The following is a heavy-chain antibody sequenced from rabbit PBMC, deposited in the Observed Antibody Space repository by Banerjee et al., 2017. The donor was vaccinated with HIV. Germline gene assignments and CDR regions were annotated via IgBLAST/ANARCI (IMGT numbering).Heavy chain of an antibody. CDR1: GIDFSGYG. J-gene: IGHJ4*01. V-gene: IGHV1S45*01. Sequence: QEQLVESGGGLVTLGGSLKLSCKASGIDFSGYGIAWVRQAPGKGLEWIGCFCSGSDGTYYASWAKGRFTISKTSSTTVTLQMTSLTAADTATYFCARTVSAYSYYTDGYADYAYPIYFNLWGPGTLVTVS. D-gene: IGHD6-1*01. CDR2: FCSGSDGT. CDR3: ARTVSAYSYYTDGYADYAYPIYFNL.